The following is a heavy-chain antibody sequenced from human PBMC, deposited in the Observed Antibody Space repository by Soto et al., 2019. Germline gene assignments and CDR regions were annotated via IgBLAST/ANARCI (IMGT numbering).Heavy chain of an antibody. J-gene: IGHJ4*02. D-gene: IGHD4-17*01. CDR3: ARGLPQVPYGMVFDY. CDR1: GGSISSGGYY. V-gene: IGHV4-31*03. CDR2: IYYSGST. Sequence: SETLSLTCTVSGGSISSGGYYWSWIRQHPGKGLEWIGYIYYSGSTYYNPSLKSRVTISVDTSKNQFSLKLSSVTAADTAVYYCARGLPQVPYGMVFDYWGQGTLVTVSS.